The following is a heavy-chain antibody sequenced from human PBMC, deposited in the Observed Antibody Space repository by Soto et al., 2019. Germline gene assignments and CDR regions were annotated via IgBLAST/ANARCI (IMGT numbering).Heavy chain of an antibody. Sequence: GGSLRLSCAASGFTFSNAWMSWVRQALGKGLEWVGRVKSKIDAGVRDYAAPVEGRFTISRDDSRNMLYLQMNNLKSEDTAVYYCAKRGVGYSGPGFDYWGQGMLVTVSS. CDR2: VKSKIDAGVR. V-gene: IGHV3-15*01. J-gene: IGHJ4*02. D-gene: IGHD5-12*01. CDR1: GFTFSNAW. CDR3: AKRGVGYSGPGFDY.